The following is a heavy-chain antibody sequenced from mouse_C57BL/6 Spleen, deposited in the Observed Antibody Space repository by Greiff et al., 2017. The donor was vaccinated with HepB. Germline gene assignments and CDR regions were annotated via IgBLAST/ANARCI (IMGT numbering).Heavy chain of an antibody. J-gene: IGHJ1*03. V-gene: IGHV1-18*01. CDR2: INPNNGGT. Sequence: EVKLVESGPELVKPGASVKIPCKASGYTFTDYNMDWVKQSHGKSLEWIGDINPNNGGTIYNQKFKGKATLTVDKSSSTAYMELRSLTSEDTAVYYCAKRDGYYDSFYWYFDVWGTGTTVTVSS. CDR3: AKRDGYYDSFYWYFDV. D-gene: IGHD2-3*01. CDR1: GYTFTDYN.